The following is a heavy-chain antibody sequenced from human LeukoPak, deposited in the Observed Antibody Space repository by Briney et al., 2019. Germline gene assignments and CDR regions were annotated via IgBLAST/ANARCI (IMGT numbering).Heavy chain of an antibody. D-gene: IGHD3-22*01. CDR1: GGSISSYY. CDR2: IYYSGST. V-gene: IGHV4-59*01. J-gene: IGHJ4*02. CDR3: ARGYHYYDSSGFDY. Sequence: PSVTLSLTCTVSGGSISSYYWSWIRQPPGKGLEWIGYIYYSGSTNYNPSLKSRVTISVDTSKNQFSLKLSSVTAADTAVYYCARGYHYYDSSGFDYWGQGTLVTVSS.